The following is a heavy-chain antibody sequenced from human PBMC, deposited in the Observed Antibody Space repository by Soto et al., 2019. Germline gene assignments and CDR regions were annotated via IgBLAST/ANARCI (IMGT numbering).Heavy chain of an antibody. J-gene: IGHJ4*02. D-gene: IGHD6-19*01. CDR3: AKGLNIAVTGNFDY. CDR1: TFDDYA. V-gene: IGHV3-9*01. Sequence: TFDDYAMHWVRQAPGKGLEWVSGISWKSGNKGCADSVKGRLTISRDNAKNSLYLQMNSLRGEDTALYYCAKGLNIAVTGNFDYWGQGTLVTVSS. CDR2: ISWKSGNK.